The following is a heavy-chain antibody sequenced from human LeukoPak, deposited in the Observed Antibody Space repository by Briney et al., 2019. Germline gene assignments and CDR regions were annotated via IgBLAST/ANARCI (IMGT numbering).Heavy chain of an antibody. CDR1: GGSFSGYY. CDR3: ARSPPRYYDYVWGSYRYDY. Sequence: KPSETLSLTCAVYGGSFSGYYWSWIRQPPVKGLEWIGEINHSGSTNYNPSLKSRVTISVDTSKNQSSLKLSSVTAADTAVYYCARSPPRYYDYVWGSYRYDYWGQGTLVTVSS. CDR2: INHSGST. D-gene: IGHD3-16*02. J-gene: IGHJ4*02. V-gene: IGHV4-34*01.